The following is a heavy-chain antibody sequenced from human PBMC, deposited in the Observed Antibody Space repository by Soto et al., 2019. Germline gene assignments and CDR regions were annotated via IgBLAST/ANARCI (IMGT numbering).Heavy chain of an antibody. CDR3: ARDRDDYGDYNWFDP. CDR1: GYTFTSYG. D-gene: IGHD4-17*01. J-gene: IGHJ5*02. Sequence: ASVQVSCKASGYTFTSYGISWVRQAPGQGLEWMGWISAYNGNTNYAQKLQGRVTMTTDTSTSTAYMELRSLRSDDTAVYYCARDRDDYGDYNWFDPWGQGTLVTVSS. V-gene: IGHV1-18*01. CDR2: ISAYNGNT.